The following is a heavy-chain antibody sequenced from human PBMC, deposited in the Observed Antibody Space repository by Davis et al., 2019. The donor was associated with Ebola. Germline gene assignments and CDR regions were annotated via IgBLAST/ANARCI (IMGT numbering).Heavy chain of an antibody. J-gene: IGHJ4*02. V-gene: IGHV4-30-4*01. CDR1: GGSISSGDHY. D-gene: IGHD3-10*01. CDR3: ASVDYYHWPFDY. CDR2: IYYSGTA. Sequence: MPSETLSLTCTVSGGSISSGDHYWSWIRQPPGKGLEWIGYIYYSGTAYYNPSLKSRLTISVDTSKNQFSLRLSSVTAADTAVYYCASVDYYHWPFDYWGQGTLVAVSS.